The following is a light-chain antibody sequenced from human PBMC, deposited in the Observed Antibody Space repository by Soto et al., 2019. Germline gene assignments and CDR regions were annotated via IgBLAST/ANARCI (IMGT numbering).Light chain of an antibody. J-gene: IGKJ2*01. CDR3: QQRSNWPS. CDR1: QSVSSY. CDR2: DAS. V-gene: IGKV3-11*01. Sequence: EIVLTQSPATLSLSPGERATLSCRASQSVSSYLAWYQQKPGQAPRLLIYDASNRATGIPARFSGSGSGTDFTLTISSLESEDFAVYYCQQRSNWPSFGQGTKLEL.